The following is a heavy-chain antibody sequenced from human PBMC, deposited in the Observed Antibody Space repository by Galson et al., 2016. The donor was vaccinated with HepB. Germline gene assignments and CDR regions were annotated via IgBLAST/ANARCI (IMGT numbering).Heavy chain of an antibody. J-gene: IGHJ5*02. V-gene: IGHV2-5*02. CDR3: AHGIWEPTGTDFRS. CDR2: IFWAGDK. D-gene: IGHD1-14*01. CDR1: GFSLTTDGEA. Sequence: PALVKPTQTLTLTCTFSGFSLTTDGEAVGWIRQPPGKALEWLAIIFWAGDKHYSPSLKNRLTIIKGTSKSQVVLTMTNMDPVDTATYYCAHGIWEPTGTDFRSWGQGTLVTVSS.